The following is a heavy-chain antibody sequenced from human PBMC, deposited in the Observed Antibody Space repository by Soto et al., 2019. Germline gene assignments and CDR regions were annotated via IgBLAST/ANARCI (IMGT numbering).Heavy chain of an antibody. V-gene: IGHV3-21*01. CDR1: GFTFSNYT. D-gene: IGHD2-15*01. CDR2: INPDSTYR. Sequence: YLVESGGVLVEPGGSLRLSCAASGFTFSNYTMNWVRQAPGKGLDWVSSINPDSTYRYYADSMRGRFTISRAISKGCLLLYMSRLRVDDSAVYLCVSERGRLLRIGYSDDWGQGNLVTVSS. J-gene: IGHJ4*02. CDR3: VSERGRLLRIGYSDD.